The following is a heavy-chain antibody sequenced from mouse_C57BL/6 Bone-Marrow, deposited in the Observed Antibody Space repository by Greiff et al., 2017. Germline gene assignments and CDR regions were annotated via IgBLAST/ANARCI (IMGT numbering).Heavy chain of an antibody. CDR1: GYTFTSYW. Sequence: QVQLQQPGAELVKPGASVKMSCKASGYTFTSYWITWVKQRPGQGLEWIGDIYPGSGSTNYNEKFKSKATLTVDTSSSTAYMQLNSLTSEDSAVYYCARYGHWYFDVWGTGTTVTVSS. CDR3: ARYGHWYFDV. J-gene: IGHJ1*03. D-gene: IGHD1-1*02. V-gene: IGHV1-55*01. CDR2: IYPGSGST.